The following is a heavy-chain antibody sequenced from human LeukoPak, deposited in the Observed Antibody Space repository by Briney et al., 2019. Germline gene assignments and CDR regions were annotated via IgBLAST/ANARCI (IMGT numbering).Heavy chain of an antibody. CDR1: GFTVSNNY. J-gene: IGHJ4*02. V-gene: IGHV3-23*01. D-gene: IGHD4-11*01. Sequence: GGSLRLSCAASGFTVSNNYMSWVRQAPGKGLEWVSSITASGDTTYYADSVKGRFTISRDNSKNTLYLQMNSLRAEDTAVYYCADSNYWYPVDYWGQGTLVTVSS. CDR2: ITASGDTT. CDR3: ADSNYWYPVDY.